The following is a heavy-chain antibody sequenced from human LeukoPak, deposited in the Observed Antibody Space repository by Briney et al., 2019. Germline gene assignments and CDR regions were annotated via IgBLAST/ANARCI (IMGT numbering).Heavy chain of an antibody. J-gene: IGHJ4*02. V-gene: IGHV3-7*01. CDR3: ARERVTTTSFDY. Sequence: GGSLRLSCAASGFTFTNYWMNWLRQAPGKGLEWVANIKQDGSQKNYVDSLKGRFTISRDNAKNSLYLQMNSLRVEDTAVYYCARERVTTTSFDYWGQGVLVTVSS. D-gene: IGHD2/OR15-2a*01. CDR1: GFTFTNYW. CDR2: IKQDGSQK.